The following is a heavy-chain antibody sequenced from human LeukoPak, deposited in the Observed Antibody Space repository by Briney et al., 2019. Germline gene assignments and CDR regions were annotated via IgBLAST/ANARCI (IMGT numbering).Heavy chain of an antibody. CDR1: GFPFSSYT. CDR3: TRDKIVGYDSSGYPH. CDR2: IYSGGST. D-gene: IGHD3-22*01. V-gene: IGHV3-66*02. Sequence: GGSLRLSCAASGFPFSSYTMTWVRQATGKGLEGLSVIYSGGSTYYADSVKGRFTISRDNSKNTLYLQMNSLRAEDTAVYCCTRDKIVGYDSSGYPHWGQGTLVTVSS. J-gene: IGHJ4*02.